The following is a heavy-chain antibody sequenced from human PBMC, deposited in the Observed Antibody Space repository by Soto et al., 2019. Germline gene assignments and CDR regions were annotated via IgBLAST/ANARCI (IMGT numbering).Heavy chain of an antibody. V-gene: IGHV3-9*01. CDR2: SSWNSGSI. D-gene: IGHD3-16*01. CDR3: AKDMGKITFRGFDI. CDR1: GFRFDDYA. J-gene: IGHJ3*02. Sequence: EVQLVESGGGLVQPGRSLRLSCAASGFRFDDYAMHWVRQVPGKCLEWVSGSSWNSGSIGYADSVKGRTTISRDNDKNSLYLQMNSLRVEDTALYYCAKDMGKITFRGFDIWGQGTMVTVSS.